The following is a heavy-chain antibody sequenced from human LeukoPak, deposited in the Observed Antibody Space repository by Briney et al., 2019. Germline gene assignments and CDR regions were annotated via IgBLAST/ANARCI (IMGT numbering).Heavy chain of an antibody. V-gene: IGHV5-51*01. CDR2: IYPGNSDT. J-gene: IGHJ1*01. CDR3: ARQSKSTGYYYDSSGYIEYFQH. Sequence: GESLQISCQGSGYTFSNYYIAWVRQMPGKGLEWMGIIYPGNSDTRYSPSFQGQVTISADKSISTAYLQWSSLKASDTAMYYCARQSKSTGYYYDSSGYIEYFQHWGQGTLVTVSS. D-gene: IGHD3-22*01. CDR1: GYTFSNYY.